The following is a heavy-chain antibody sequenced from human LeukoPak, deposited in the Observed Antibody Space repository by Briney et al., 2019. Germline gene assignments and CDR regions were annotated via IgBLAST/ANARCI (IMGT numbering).Heavy chain of an antibody. J-gene: IGHJ6*03. Sequence: GGSLRLSCAASGFTFSSYAMHWVRQAPGKGLEWVSGISWNSGSIGYADSVKGRFTISRDNAKNSLYLQMNSLRAEDMALYYCAKGGSPHYYYYMDVWGKGTTVTVSS. CDR3: AKGGSPHYYYYMDV. V-gene: IGHV3-9*03. D-gene: IGHD2-15*01. CDR1: GFTFSSYA. CDR2: ISWNSGSI.